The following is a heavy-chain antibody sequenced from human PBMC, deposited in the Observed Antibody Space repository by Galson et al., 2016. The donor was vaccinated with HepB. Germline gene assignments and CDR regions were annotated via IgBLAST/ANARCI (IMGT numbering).Heavy chain of an antibody. CDR2: IHGGNGNT. CDR1: GHTFTSHA. J-gene: IGHJ4*02. CDR3: ASSPTPSPYCGGGCYCPDY. V-gene: IGHV1-3*01. D-gene: IGHD2-21*02. Sequence: SVKVSCKASGHTFTSHAIHWVRQAPGQRLEWMGWIHGGNGNTKYSQTLQDRVTITRDTSASVAYMEVNNLTSEDTAVYYCASSPTPSPYCGGGCYCPDYWGQGTLVTVSS.